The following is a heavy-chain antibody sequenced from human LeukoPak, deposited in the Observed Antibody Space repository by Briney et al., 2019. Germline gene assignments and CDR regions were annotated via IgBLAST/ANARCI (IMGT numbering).Heavy chain of an antibody. CDR3: ARKIPSYCSSTSCYTYFDY. CDR1: GYTFASFG. V-gene: IGHV1-18*01. D-gene: IGHD2-2*02. J-gene: IGHJ4*02. CDR2: INTHNGDT. Sequence: ASVKVSCKASGYTFASFGITWVRQAPGQGLEWMGWINTHNGDTNYAQKLQGRVTMTTDTSTSTAYMELRSLRSDDTAVYYCARKIPSYCSSTSCYTYFDYWGQGTLVTVSS.